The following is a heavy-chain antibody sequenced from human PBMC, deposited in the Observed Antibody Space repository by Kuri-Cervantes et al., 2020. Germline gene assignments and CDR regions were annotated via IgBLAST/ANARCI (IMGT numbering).Heavy chain of an antibody. J-gene: IGHJ4*02. D-gene: IGHD3-9*01. CDR1: GYTFTGYY. CDR3: ARDGSQYYDILTGYFVY. CDR2: INPNSGGT. V-gene: IGHV1-2*02. Sequence: ASVKVSCKASGYTFTGYYMHWVRQAPGQGLEWMGWINPNSGGTNYAQKLQGRVTMTTDTSTSTAYMELRSLRSDDTAVYYCARDGSQYYDILTGYFVYWGQGTLVTVSS.